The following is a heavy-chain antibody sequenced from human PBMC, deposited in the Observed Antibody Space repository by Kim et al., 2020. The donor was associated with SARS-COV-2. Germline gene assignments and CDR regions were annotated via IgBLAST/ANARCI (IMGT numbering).Heavy chain of an antibody. D-gene: IGHD3-22*01. CDR1: GFTFDDYA. CDR3: AKEGQNYYDSSGYRTGYYYYMDV. V-gene: IGHV3-43*02. CDR2: ISGDGGST. Sequence: GGSLRLSCAASGFTFDDYAMHWVRQAPGKGLEWVSLISGDGGSTYYADSVKGRFTISRDNSKNSLYLQMNSLRTEDTALYYCAKEGQNYYDSSGYRTGYYYYMDVWGKGTTVTVSS. J-gene: IGHJ6*03.